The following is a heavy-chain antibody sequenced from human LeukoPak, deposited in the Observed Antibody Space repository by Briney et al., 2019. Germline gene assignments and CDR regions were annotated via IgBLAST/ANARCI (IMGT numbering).Heavy chain of an antibody. CDR2: IWYDGTNK. V-gene: IGHV3-33*06. Sequence: GGSLRLSCAASGFTFSSYGMNWVRQAPGRGLEWVAVIWYDGTNKYYADSVKGRFTISRDNSKNTLYLQMNSLRAEDTALYYCAKANYQLLAPNHPYGLDVWGQGTTVTVSS. J-gene: IGHJ6*02. CDR3: AKANYQLLAPNHPYGLDV. D-gene: IGHD2-2*01. CDR1: GFTFSSYG.